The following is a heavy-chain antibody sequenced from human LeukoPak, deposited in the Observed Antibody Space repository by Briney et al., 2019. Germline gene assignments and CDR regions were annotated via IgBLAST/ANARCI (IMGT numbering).Heavy chain of an antibody. D-gene: IGHD5-18*01. V-gene: IGHV4-39*07. Sequence: PSETLSLTCTVSGGSISSSSYYWGWIRQPPGKGLEWIGSIYYSGSTNYNPSLKGRVTISVDTSKNQFSLKLSSVTAADTAVYYCARDTGRDTASYYYMDVWGKGTTVTVSS. CDR3: ARDTGRDTASYYYMDV. CDR1: GGSISSSSYY. CDR2: IYYSGST. J-gene: IGHJ6*03.